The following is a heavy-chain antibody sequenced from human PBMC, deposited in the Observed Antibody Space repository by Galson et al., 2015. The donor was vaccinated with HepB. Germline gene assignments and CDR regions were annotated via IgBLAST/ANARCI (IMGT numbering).Heavy chain of an antibody. CDR3: ARVAGHSYGFDY. CDR1: GYTFTTFG. CDR2: VSGYNGHT. V-gene: IGHV1-18*01. Sequence: SVKVSCKASGYTFTTFGISWVRQAPGQGLEWMGWVSGYNGHTNYAQKLQGRVSMTTDTSTSTAYMELRSLRSDDTAVYYCARVAGHSYGFDYWGQGTLVTVSS. D-gene: IGHD5-18*01. J-gene: IGHJ4*02.